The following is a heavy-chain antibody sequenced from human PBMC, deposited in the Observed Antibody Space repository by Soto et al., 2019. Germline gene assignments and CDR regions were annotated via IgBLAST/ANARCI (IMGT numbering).Heavy chain of an antibody. CDR3: ARPSGYSYIDAFDI. CDR2: INAGNGNT. CDR1: GYTFTSYA. V-gene: IGHV1-3*01. D-gene: IGHD3-22*01. Sequence: QVQLVQSGAEVKKPGASVKVSCKASGYTFTSYAMHWVRQAPGQRLEWMGWINAGNGNTKYSQKFQGRVTITRDTSASTAYMELSSLRSEDTAVYYCARPSGYSYIDAFDIWGQGTMVTVSS. J-gene: IGHJ3*02.